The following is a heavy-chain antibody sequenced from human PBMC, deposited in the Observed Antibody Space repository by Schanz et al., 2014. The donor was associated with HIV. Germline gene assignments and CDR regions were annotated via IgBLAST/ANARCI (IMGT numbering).Heavy chain of an antibody. CDR1: GFSFDDYA. Sequence: EVQLVESGGGLVQPGRSLRLSCAASGFSFDDYAMHWVRQAPGKGLEWVSGISWNSGSIGYADSVKGRFTISRDNAKNSLYLQMNSLRAEDTALYYCAKDMGSGSYETFDIWGQGTAVIVSS. J-gene: IGHJ3*02. CDR3: AKDMGSGSYETFDI. D-gene: IGHD1-26*01. V-gene: IGHV3-9*01. CDR2: ISWNSGSI.